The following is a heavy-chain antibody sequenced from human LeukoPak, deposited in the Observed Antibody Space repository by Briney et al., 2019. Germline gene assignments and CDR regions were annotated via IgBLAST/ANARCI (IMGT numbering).Heavy chain of an antibody. D-gene: IGHD5-18*01. CDR2: IYWDDDR. V-gene: IGHV2-5*02. CDR1: GFSLTTSGLA. Sequence: SGPTLVKPTQTLTLTCTFSGFSLTTSGLAVGWIRQPPGKAVVWLALIYWDDDRRYTPSLKSRLTITKDTSKNQVVLTMTNMDPADTATYYCAHRGYSYGNYYFDYWGQGTLVTVSS. J-gene: IGHJ4*02. CDR3: AHRGYSYGNYYFDY.